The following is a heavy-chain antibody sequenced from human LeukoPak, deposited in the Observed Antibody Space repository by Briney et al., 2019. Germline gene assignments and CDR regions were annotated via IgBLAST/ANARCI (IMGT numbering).Heavy chain of an antibody. CDR1: GFTFSNYG. J-gene: IGHJ4*02. Sequence: PGGALRLSCAASGFTFSNYGMNWVRQAPGKGLFWVSAITGGGDTTYYSDSVKDRFTISRDNSKNTLFLQMNSLRAEDTALYYCAKVISSGYYYDSWGQGTLVTVSS. CDR3: AKVISSGYYYDS. CDR2: ITGGGDTT. V-gene: IGHV3-23*01. D-gene: IGHD3-22*01.